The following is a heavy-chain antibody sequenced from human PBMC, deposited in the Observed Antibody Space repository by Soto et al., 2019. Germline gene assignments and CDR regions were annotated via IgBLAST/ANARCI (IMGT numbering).Heavy chain of an antibody. CDR3: ARDIVVVVAATDHYFDY. D-gene: IGHD2-15*01. J-gene: IGHJ4*02. CDR2: IKQDGSEK. Sequence: GGSLRLSCAASGFTFSSYWMSWVRQAPGKGLEWVANIKQDGSEKYYVDSVKGRFTISRDNAKNSLYLQMNSLRAEDTAVYYCARDIVVVVAATDHYFDYWGQGT. CDR1: GFTFSSYW. V-gene: IGHV3-7*01.